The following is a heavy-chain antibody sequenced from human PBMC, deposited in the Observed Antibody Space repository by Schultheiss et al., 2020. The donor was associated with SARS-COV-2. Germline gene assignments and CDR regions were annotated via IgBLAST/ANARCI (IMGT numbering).Heavy chain of an antibody. V-gene: IGHV4-39*01. D-gene: IGHD3-10*01. J-gene: IGHJ6*03. CDR3: ARQYYYGSGSYWVSYYYNIHV. CDR1: GGSISSGGYY. Sequence: SETLSLTCTVSGGSISSGGYYLSWIRQHPGKGLEWIGYIYYSGSTYYNPSLKSRVTISVDTSKNQFSLKLSSVTAADTAVYYCARQYYYGSGSYWVSYYYNIHVWGIGTTVTVSS. CDR2: IYYSGST.